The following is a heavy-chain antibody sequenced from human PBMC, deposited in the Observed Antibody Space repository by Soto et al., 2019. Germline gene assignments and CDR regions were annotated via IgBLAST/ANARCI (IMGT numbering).Heavy chain of an antibody. D-gene: IGHD3-22*01. CDR1: GYTFTSYG. CDR3: ARDYYYDSSGYFPDTRDFQH. J-gene: IGHJ1*01. Sequence: GASVKVSCKASGYTFTSYGISWVRQAPGQGLEWMGWISAYNGNTNYAQKLQGRVTMTTDTSTSTAYMELRSLRSDDTAVYYCARDYYYDSSGYFPDTRDFQHWGQGTLVTVSS. CDR2: ISAYNGNT. V-gene: IGHV1-18*01.